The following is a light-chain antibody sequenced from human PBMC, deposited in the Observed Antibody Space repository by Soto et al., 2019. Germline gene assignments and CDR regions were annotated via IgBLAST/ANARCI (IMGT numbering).Light chain of an antibody. V-gene: IGLV2-8*01. Sequence: SALTQPPSASGSPGQSVTISCTGTSSDVGGHNFVSWYQQHPGKAPKFLIYEVTKRPSGVPDRFSGSKSGITASPTVSGLQADDEAYYYCSAYAGNNNPVIFGGGTKLTVL. CDR2: EVT. J-gene: IGLJ2*01. CDR1: SSDVGGHNF. CDR3: SAYAGNNNPVI.